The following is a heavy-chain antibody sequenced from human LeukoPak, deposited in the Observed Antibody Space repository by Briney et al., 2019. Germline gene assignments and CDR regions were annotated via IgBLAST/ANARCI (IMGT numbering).Heavy chain of an antibody. Sequence: GGSLRLSCAASGFTFSSYSMYWVRQAPGKGLEWVSSISSSSSYIYYADSVKGRFTISRDNTRNSLYLQMNSLRAEDTAVYYCARGPFGPDYWGQGTLVTVSS. CDR2: ISSSSSYI. V-gene: IGHV3-21*01. D-gene: IGHD3-16*01. CDR3: ARGPFGPDY. J-gene: IGHJ4*02. CDR1: GFTFSSYS.